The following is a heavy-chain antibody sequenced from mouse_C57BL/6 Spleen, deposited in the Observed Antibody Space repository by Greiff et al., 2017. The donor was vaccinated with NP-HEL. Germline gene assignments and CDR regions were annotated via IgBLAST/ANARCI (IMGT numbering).Heavy chain of an antibody. V-gene: IGHV10-1*01. Sequence: VQLVESGGGLVQPKGSLKLSCAASGFSFNTYAMNWVRQAPGQGLEWVARIRSKSNNYATYYADSVKDRLTISRDDSESMVYLQMNNLKTEDTAVYYCVRQGTDWYFDVWGTGTTVTVSS. D-gene: IGHD3-3*01. J-gene: IGHJ1*03. CDR3: VRQGTDWYFDV. CDR1: GFSFNTYA. CDR2: IRSKSNNYAT.